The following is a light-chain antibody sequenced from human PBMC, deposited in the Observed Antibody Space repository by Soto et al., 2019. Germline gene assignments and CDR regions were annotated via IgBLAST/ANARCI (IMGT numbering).Light chain of an antibody. CDR2: EGS. J-gene: IGLJ1*01. CDR3: CSYAGRSTPYV. Sequence: QSALTQPASVSGSPGQSITISCTGTSSDVGSYNLVSWYQQHPGKAPKLMIYEGSRRPSGVSNRFSGSKSGNTASLTISGVQAEDEADYYCCSYAGRSTPYVFGTGTKLTVL. V-gene: IGLV2-23*01. CDR1: SSDVGSYNL.